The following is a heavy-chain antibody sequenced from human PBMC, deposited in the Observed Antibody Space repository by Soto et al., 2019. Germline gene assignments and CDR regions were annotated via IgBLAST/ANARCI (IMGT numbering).Heavy chain of an antibody. CDR1: GLTVSTNY. J-gene: IGHJ4*02. V-gene: IGHV3-53*01. D-gene: IGHD6-13*01. CDR2: IYSGGST. Sequence: EVQLVESGGGLIQPGGSLRLSCAASGLTVSTNYMSWVRQAPGKGLEWVSVIYSGGSTYYADSVKGRFTISRDNSKNTLYLQMNSLRAEDTAVYYCARASIAAAGYYFDYWGQGTLVTVSS. CDR3: ARASIAAAGYYFDY.